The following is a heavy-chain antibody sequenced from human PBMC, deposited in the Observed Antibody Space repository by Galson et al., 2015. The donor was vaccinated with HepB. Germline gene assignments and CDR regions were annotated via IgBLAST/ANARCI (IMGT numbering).Heavy chain of an antibody. V-gene: IGHV3-33*01. D-gene: IGHD5-18*01. Sequence: SLRLSCAASGFTFSSYGMHWVRQAPGKGLEWVAVIWYDGSNKYYADSVKGRFTISRDNSKNTLYLQMNSLRAEDTAVYYCARASGYSYYVDYWGQGTLVTVSS. J-gene: IGHJ4*02. CDR1: GFTFSSYG. CDR2: IWYDGSNK. CDR3: ARASGYSYYVDY.